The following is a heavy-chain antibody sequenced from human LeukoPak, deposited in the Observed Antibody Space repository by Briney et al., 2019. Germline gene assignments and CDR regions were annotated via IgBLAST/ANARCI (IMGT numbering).Heavy chain of an antibody. Sequence: PGGSLRLSCAASGFTFSNAWMSWVRQAPGKGLEWVGCIKSKTDGGTTDYAAPVKGRFTISRDDSKNTLYLQMNSLKTEDTAVYYCTTNFCWGYDFDYWGPGTLVTDSS. CDR3: TTNFCWGYDFDY. CDR2: IKSKTDGGTT. J-gene: IGHJ4*02. D-gene: IGHD5-12*01. CDR1: GFTFSNAW. V-gene: IGHV3-15*01.